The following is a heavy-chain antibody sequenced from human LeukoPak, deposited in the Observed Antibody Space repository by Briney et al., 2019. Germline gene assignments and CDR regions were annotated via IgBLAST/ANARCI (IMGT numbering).Heavy chain of an antibody. Sequence: GGSLRLSCAASGFTFINAWMTWVRQAPGKGVEWVGRIKCKTNEGPTDYAARVRGRFTISRDDSKNTLYLQVNSGKRADTYLLYCTADQYSILYDYYYGMDLWGQGTTVAVS. CDR1: GFTFINAW. V-gene: IGHV3-15*01. J-gene: IGHJ6*02. CDR3: TADQYSILYDYYYGMDL. CDR2: IKCKTNEGPT. D-gene: IGHD2-15*01.